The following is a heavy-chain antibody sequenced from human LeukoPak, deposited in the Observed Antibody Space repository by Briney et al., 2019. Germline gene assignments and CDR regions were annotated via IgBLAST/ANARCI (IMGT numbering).Heavy chain of an antibody. CDR2: VYNSGTT. CDR1: GVSICSHY. V-gene: IGHV4-59*11. CDR3: ARDAY. J-gene: IGHJ4*02. Sequence: SETLSLTCTVSGVSICSHYWSWIRQSPGKGLEWIGCVYNSGTTVYNPSLTGRVTISVDTSKNQYSLNLRSVTAADAAVYYCARDAYWGQGSLVTVSS.